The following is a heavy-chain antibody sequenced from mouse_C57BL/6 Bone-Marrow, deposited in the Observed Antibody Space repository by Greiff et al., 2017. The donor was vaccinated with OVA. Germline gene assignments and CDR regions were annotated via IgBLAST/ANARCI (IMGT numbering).Heavy chain of an antibody. CDR1: GFTFSDYG. Sequence: EVQGVESGGGLVKPGGSLKLSCAASGFTFSDYGMHWVRQAPEKGLEWVAYISSGSSTIYYADTVTGRFTFSRDNATNTLFLQMTSLRSEDTSMDYCAKDYGTYDCDAIDYWGQGTSVTVSS. CDR3: AKDYGTYDCDAIDY. V-gene: IGHV5-17*01. D-gene: IGHD2-4*01. J-gene: IGHJ4*01. CDR2: ISSGSSTI.